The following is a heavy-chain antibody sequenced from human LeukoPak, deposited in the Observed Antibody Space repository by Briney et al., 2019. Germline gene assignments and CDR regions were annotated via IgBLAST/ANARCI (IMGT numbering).Heavy chain of an antibody. D-gene: IGHD6-19*01. CDR3: AIGRGSGWYPSDY. Sequence: GASVKVSCKASGYAFTCYYLHWVRQAPGQGLEWMGWINPSSGATNYAQKFQGRVTMTTDTSITTSYMALSRIRSDDTAVSYCAIGRGSGWYPSDYWGQGTLVTVSS. V-gene: IGHV1-2*02. CDR1: GYAFTCYY. CDR2: INPSSGAT. J-gene: IGHJ4*02.